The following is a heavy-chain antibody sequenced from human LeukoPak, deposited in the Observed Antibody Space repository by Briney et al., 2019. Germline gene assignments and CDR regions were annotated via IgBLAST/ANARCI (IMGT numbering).Heavy chain of an antibody. D-gene: IGHD3-9*01. CDR2: ISSSGNTI. Sequence: GGSLRLSCAASGFTFSSYSMNWVRQAPGKGLEWVSYISSSGNTIYYADSVEGRFTISRDNAKNSLYLQMNSLRAEDTAVYYCARVADIVTGYHTDYWGQGTLVTVSS. CDR1: GFTFSSYS. CDR3: ARVADIVTGYHTDY. V-gene: IGHV3-48*04. J-gene: IGHJ4*02.